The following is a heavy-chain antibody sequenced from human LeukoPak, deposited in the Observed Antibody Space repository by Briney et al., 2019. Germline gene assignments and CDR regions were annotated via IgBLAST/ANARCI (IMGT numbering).Heavy chain of an antibody. J-gene: IGHJ4*02. CDR3: ARGEIAGYPYLFDY. CDR1: GGSISSYY. D-gene: IGHD3-9*01. Sequence: SETLSLTCTVSGGSISSYYWSWIRQPPGKGLEWIGYIYYSGSTNYNPSLKSRVTISVDTSKNQFSLKLSSVTAADTAVYYCARGEIAGYPYLFDYWGQGTLVTVSS. CDR2: IYYSGST. V-gene: IGHV4-59*01.